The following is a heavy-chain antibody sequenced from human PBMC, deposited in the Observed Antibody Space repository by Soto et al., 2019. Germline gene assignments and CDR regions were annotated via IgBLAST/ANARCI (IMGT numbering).Heavy chain of an antibody. D-gene: IGHD2-15*01. V-gene: IGHV4-34*01. CDR1: AVSFSGYY. J-gene: IGHJ6*02. Sequence: SETLSVTCAVHAVSFSGYYLPCIRQTLGKELEGIGEISHSGNAIYNTTLTSRVTVSVDTSKNHYSLKLSSLIAADTAVYYCARGDVEGYCSGGTCSAYSYGMDVWGQVTPVSVS. CDR2: ISHSGNA. CDR3: ARGDVEGYCSGGTCSAYSYGMDV.